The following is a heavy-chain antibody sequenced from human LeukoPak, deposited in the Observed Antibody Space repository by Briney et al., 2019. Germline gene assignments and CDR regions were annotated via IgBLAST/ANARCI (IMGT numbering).Heavy chain of an antibody. CDR2: IIPILGIA. D-gene: IGHD1-1*01. V-gene: IGHV1-69*04. CDR3: ARTRERIYYFDY. Sequence: SVKVSCKASGGTFSSYAISWVRQAPGQGLEWMGRIIPILGIANYAQKFQGRVTITADKSTSTAYMELSSLRSEDTAVYYCARTRERIYYFDYWGQGTLVTVSS. CDR1: GGTFSSYA. J-gene: IGHJ4*02.